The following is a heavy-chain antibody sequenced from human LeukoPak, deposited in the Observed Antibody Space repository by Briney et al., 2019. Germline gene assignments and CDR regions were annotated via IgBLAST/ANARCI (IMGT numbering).Heavy chain of an antibody. V-gene: IGHV1-3*01. Sequence: ASVKVSCKASGYTFTSYGISWVRQAPGQGLEWMGWINAGNGNTKYSQKFQGRVTISRDTSASTAYMELSSLRSEDTAVYFCARTAYDILTGEIHNWFDPWGQGTLVTVSS. CDR2: INAGNGNT. CDR3: ARTAYDILTGEIHNWFDP. CDR1: GYTFTSYG. D-gene: IGHD3-9*01. J-gene: IGHJ5*02.